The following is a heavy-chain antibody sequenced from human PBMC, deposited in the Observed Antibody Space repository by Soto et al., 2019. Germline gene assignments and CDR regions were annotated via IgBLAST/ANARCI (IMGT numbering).Heavy chain of an antibody. J-gene: IGHJ4*02. D-gene: IGHD2-2*01. CDR1: GDSVRSGSFY. Sequence: SETLSLTCTVSGDSVRSGSFYWSWIRQPPGKALEWIGYIYYTGRTSYNPSLKSRVTISIDPSKNHFALNLTSVTAADTAIYYCARDSTAFVFDYWGQGALVTVSS. CDR2: IYYTGRT. V-gene: IGHV4-61*03. CDR3: ARDSTAFVFDY.